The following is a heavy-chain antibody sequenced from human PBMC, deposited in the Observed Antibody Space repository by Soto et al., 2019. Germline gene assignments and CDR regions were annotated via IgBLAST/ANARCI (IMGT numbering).Heavy chain of an antibody. CDR1: GVSLSGYY. J-gene: IGHJ4*02. Sequence: SETLSLTCSVYGVSLSGYYWSWIRQPPGKGLEWIGEIDESGITNYNSSLKSRVTISIDTSKSQLSLKLRSVNAADTAVYYCARSGAWIPDYWGQGILVTVSS. CDR2: IDESGIT. V-gene: IGHV4-34*01. CDR3: ARSGAWIPDY. D-gene: IGHD5-18*01.